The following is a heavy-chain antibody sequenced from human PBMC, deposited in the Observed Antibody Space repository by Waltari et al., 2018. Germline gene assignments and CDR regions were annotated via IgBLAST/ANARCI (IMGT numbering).Heavy chain of an antibody. CDR1: GGSISSYY. V-gene: IGHV4-4*07. J-gene: IGHJ6*03. D-gene: IGHD3-10*01. CDR3: ARGGWNYYYYYMDV. Sequence: QVQLQESGPGLVKPSETLSLTCTVSGGSISSYYWSWLRQPAGKGLEWIGRIYTSGSTNYNPSLKSRVTMSVDTSKNQFSLKLSSVTAADTAVYYCARGGWNYYYYYMDVWGKGTTVTVSS. CDR2: IYTSGST.